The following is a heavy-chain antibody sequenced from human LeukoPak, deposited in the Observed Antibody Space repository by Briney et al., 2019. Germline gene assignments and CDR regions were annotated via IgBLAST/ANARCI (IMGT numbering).Heavy chain of an antibody. V-gene: IGHV3-48*04. CDR2: ISSSGSTI. Sequence: GGSLRHSCADSGFTFSSYSMNWVRQAPGKGLEWVSYISSSGSTIYYADSVKGRFTISRDNAKNSLYLQMNSLRAEDTAVYYCAELGITMIGGVWGKGTTVTISS. CDR1: GFTFSSYS. CDR3: AELGITMIGGV. D-gene: IGHD3-10*02. J-gene: IGHJ6*04.